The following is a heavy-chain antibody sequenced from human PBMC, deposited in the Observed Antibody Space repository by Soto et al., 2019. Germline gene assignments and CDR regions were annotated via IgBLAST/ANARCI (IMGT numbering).Heavy chain of an antibody. Sequence: GESLKISCKGSGYSFTSYWIGWVRQMPGKGLEWMGIIYPGDSDTRYSPFFQGQVTISADKSISTAYLQWSSLKASDTAMYYCARREYYYDSSGFPYGMDVWGQGTTVTVSS. V-gene: IGHV5-51*01. D-gene: IGHD3-22*01. CDR1: GYSFTSYW. CDR3: ARREYYYDSSGFPYGMDV. CDR2: IYPGDSDT. J-gene: IGHJ6*02.